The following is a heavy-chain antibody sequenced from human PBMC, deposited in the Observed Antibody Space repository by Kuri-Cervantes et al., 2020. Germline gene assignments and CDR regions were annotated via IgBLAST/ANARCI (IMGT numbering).Heavy chain of an antibody. V-gene: IGHV3-21*01. J-gene: IGHJ5*02. CDR1: GFTFSTYA. Sequence: LSLTCAASGFTFSTYAMTWVRQAPGKGLEWVSTIGGSGSTTYYADSVKGRFTISRDNAKNSLYLQMNSLRAEDTAVYYCARLEGPRFDPWGQGTLVTVSS. CDR3: ARLEGPRFDP. CDR2: IGGSGSTT.